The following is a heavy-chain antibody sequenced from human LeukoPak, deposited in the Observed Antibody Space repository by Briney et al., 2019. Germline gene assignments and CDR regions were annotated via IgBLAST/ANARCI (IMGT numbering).Heavy chain of an antibody. J-gene: IGHJ2*01. CDR1: GFTVSSKY. D-gene: IGHD1-7*01. CDR3: ARDTGTNNWNLHFDL. Sequence: GGSLRLSCAAFGFTVSSKYMSWVRQAPGKGLEWVSVIYSGGSTFYADSVKGRFTISRDNSKNTVYLQMNSLRDADTAVYYCARDTGTNNWNLHFDLWGRDTLVTVSS. V-gene: IGHV3-66*01. CDR2: IYSGGST.